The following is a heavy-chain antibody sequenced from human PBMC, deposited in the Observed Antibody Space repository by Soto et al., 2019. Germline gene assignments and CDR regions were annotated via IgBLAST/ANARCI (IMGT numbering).Heavy chain of an antibody. V-gene: IGHV3-33*01. CDR2: ISYDGRNT. CDR1: GFTFGGYG. D-gene: IGHD3-10*01. CDR3: ARAKWHDGSGRVREFEY. Sequence: PGGSLRLSSAASGFTFGGYGMHWVRQAQGKGLEWAAAISYDGRNTYYADSVQGRFAISRDNSKNTMYLQMNSLRVEDTAVYYCARAKWHDGSGRVREFEYWGQGALVTVSS. J-gene: IGHJ4*02.